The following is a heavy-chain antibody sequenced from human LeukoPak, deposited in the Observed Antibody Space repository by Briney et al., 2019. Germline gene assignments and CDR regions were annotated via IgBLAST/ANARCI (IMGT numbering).Heavy chain of an antibody. V-gene: IGHV4-59*12. CDR3: ARDMVAIGGSV. CDR1: GGSISSYY. D-gene: IGHD3-10*01. J-gene: IGHJ6*04. CDR2: IYYSGST. Sequence: SETLSLTCTVSGGSISSYYWSWIRQPPGKGLEWIGYIYYSGSTNYNPSLKSRVTISVDTSKNQFSLKLSSVTAADTAVYYCARDMVAIGGSVWGKGTTVTVSS.